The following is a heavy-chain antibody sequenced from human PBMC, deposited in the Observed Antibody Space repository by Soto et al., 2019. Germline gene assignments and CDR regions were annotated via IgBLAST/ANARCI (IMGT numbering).Heavy chain of an antibody. V-gene: IGHV4-59*01. D-gene: IGHD6-13*01. CDR1: GGSIDYYD. CDR3: ARDSTRWFPYCGIDV. Sequence: QERLQESGPGLVKPSETLSLTCTVSGGSIDYYDWTWIRQPPGKGLEWIGYVSDSGSTKYNPSLRSRVTISVDTSKNRFSLKLNSVTAADTAVYYCARDSTRWFPYCGIDVWGQGTKVIVSS. CDR2: VSDSGST. J-gene: IGHJ6*02.